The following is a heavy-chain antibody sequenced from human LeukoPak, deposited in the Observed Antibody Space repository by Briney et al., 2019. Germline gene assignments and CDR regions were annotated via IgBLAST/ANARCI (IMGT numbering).Heavy chain of an antibody. Sequence: PSETLSLTCTVSGGSISSYYWSWIRQPAGKGLEWIGEINHSGSTNYNPSLKSRVTISVDTSKNQFSLKLSSVTAADTAVYYCAGGPYYYGSGSYFPLFDYWGQGTLVTVSS. CDR1: GGSISSYY. CDR3: AGGPYYYGSGSYFPLFDY. V-gene: IGHV4-34*01. CDR2: INHSGST. J-gene: IGHJ4*02. D-gene: IGHD3-10*01.